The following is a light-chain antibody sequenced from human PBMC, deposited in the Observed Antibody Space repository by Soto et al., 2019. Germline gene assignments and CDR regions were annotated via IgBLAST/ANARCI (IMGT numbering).Light chain of an antibody. Sequence: DIQMTQSPSTLSASVGDRVTITCRASRSVSSWLAWYQQKPGKAPKLLISKASSLESGVPSRFSGSGSGTEFTLTISSLQPDDFATYYCQQYNSYSSFGQGTKLEIK. J-gene: IGKJ2*01. CDR3: QQYNSYSS. V-gene: IGKV1-5*03. CDR2: KAS. CDR1: RSVSSW.